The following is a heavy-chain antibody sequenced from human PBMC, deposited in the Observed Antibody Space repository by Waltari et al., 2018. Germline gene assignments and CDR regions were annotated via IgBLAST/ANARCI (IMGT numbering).Heavy chain of an antibody. V-gene: IGHV3-23*01. CDR1: GFTFNNYA. J-gene: IGHJ4*02. CDR3: AKSDGSSWYNFDY. Sequence: EVQLLESGGGLVQPGGSLRLSCAASGFTFNNYAMNWVRQAPGKGLEWVSVINYSGGSTDYADSVKGRFTISRDNSKNTQYLQMNSLRAEDTAVYYCAKSDGSSWYNFDYWGQGTLVTVSS. D-gene: IGHD6-13*01. CDR2: INYSGGST.